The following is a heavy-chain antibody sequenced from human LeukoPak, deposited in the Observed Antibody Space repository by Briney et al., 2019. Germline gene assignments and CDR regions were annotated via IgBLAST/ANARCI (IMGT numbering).Heavy chain of an antibody. Sequence: PSETLPLTCCVYGRPLSCSYWRSIRQPPGKGLERIGYIYYCGNTNYNPSLKSHVTIALDTPNNQFSLKQSSVAAEDTAVYYCAGEDYCSGGSCYSGYFQHWGQGTLVTVSS. CDR2: IYYCGNT. J-gene: IGHJ1*01. CDR1: GRPLSCSY. V-gene: IGHV4-59*01. CDR3: AGEDYCSGGSCYSGYFQH. D-gene: IGHD2-15*01.